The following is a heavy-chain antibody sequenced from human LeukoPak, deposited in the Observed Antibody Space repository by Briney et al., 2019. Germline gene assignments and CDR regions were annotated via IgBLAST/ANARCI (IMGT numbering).Heavy chain of an antibody. J-gene: IGHJ4*02. D-gene: IGHD6-19*01. CDR2: IIPILGTA. V-gene: IGHV1-69*11. Sequence: SVKVSCKASGGTFSSYAISWVRQAPGQGLEWMGRIIPILGTANYAQKFQGRVTITTDESTSTAYMELSSLRSEDTAVYYCARDRSSGWYSDYWGQGTLVTVSS. CDR1: GGTFSSYA. CDR3: ARDRSSGWYSDY.